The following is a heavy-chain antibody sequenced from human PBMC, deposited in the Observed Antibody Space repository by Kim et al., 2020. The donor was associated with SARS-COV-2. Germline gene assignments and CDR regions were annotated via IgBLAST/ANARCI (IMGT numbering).Heavy chain of an antibody. CDR1: GFTFSSYW. CDR2: IKQDGSEK. V-gene: IGHV3-7*01. CDR3: ARMIAAAGTSFYFDY. D-gene: IGHD6-13*01. Sequence: GGSLRLSCAASGFTFSSYWMSWVRQAPGKGLEWVANIKQDGSEKYYVDSVKGRFTISRDNAKNSLYLQMNSLRAEDTAVYYCARMIAAAGTSFYFDYWGQGTLVTVSS. J-gene: IGHJ4*02.